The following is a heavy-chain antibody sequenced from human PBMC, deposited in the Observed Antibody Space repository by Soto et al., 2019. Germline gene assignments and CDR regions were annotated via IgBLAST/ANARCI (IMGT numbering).Heavy chain of an antibody. J-gene: IGHJ4*02. CDR3: ARDRGDCSSTSCYLGIVGY. Sequence: SETLSLTCTVSGGSVSSGSYYWSWIRQPPGKGLEWIGYIYYSGSTNYNPSLKSRVTISVDTSKNQFSLKLSSVTAADTAVYYCARDRGDCSSTSCYLGIVGYWGQGTLVTVSS. CDR2: IYYSGST. CDR1: GGSVSSGSYY. V-gene: IGHV4-61*01. D-gene: IGHD2-2*01.